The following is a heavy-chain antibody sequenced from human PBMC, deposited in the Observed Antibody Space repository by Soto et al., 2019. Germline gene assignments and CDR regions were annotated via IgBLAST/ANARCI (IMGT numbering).Heavy chain of an antibody. CDR1: GYTFTSYD. J-gene: IGHJ6*03. D-gene: IGHD3-10*01. CDR2: MNPNSGNT. CDR3: ARGPCKRLLWFGEPTYYYYMDV. Sequence: QVQLVQSGAEVKKPGASVKVSCKASGYTFTSYDINWVRQATGQGLEWMGWMNPNSGNTGYAQKFQGRVTMTRNTSISTAYMELSSLRSEDTAVYYCARGPCKRLLWFGEPTYYYYMDVWGKGTTVTVSS. V-gene: IGHV1-8*01.